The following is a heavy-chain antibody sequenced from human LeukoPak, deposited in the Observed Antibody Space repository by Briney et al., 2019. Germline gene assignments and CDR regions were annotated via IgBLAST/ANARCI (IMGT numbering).Heavy chain of an antibody. D-gene: IGHD2-2*01. CDR3: ARHVSSSRVAYDV. Sequence: GESLKISCKGSGYTFTTYWIGWVRQMPGKGLEWIGLRNPADSDTRYSPSFQGQVAISVDKSISTAYLEWSSLKASDTAMYFCARHVSSSRVAYDVWGQGTMVTVSS. CDR2: RNPADSDT. CDR1: GYTFTTYW. V-gene: IGHV5-51*01. J-gene: IGHJ3*01.